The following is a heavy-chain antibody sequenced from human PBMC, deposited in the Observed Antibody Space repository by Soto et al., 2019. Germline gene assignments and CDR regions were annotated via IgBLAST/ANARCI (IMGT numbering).Heavy chain of an antibody. D-gene: IGHD1-1*01. J-gene: IGHJ1*01. V-gene: IGHV3-23*01. Sequence: EVQLLESGGGLVQPGGSLRLSCAASGFTFSNYAMSWVRQARGKGLEWVSTITKSGSRTYYVDSVKGRFTISRDNSKKTLFLQMNSLRAEDTGIYYSAKGRDVNDGVVEYFQNWGQGTLVTVSS. CDR3: AKGRDVNDGVVEYFQN. CDR2: ITKSGSRT. CDR1: GFTFSNYA.